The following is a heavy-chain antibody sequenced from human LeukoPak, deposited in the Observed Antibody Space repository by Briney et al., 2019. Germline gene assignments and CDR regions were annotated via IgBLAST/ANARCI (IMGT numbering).Heavy chain of an antibody. Sequence: PGTSLRLSCAAPGFTFSTYSMHWVRQAPGEGLEWVAVISYDGSKKYYADSVRGRFTISRDNSKNTLYLQMNSLRGDDTAVYFCVRDGPLEYCSRARCYFFDQWGQGALVTVSS. CDR2: ISYDGSKK. CDR3: VRDGPLEYCSRARCYFFDQ. V-gene: IGHV3-30*04. CDR1: GFTFSTYS. D-gene: IGHD2-2*01. J-gene: IGHJ4*02.